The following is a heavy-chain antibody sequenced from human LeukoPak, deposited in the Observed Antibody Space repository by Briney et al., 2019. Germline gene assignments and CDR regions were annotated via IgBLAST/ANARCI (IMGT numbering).Heavy chain of an antibody. Sequence: GGSLRLSCAASGFTVSSNYMSWVRQAPGKGLEWVSVIYSGGSTYYADSVKGRFTISRDNSKNTLYLQMNSLRAEDTAVHYCARASYYARDYFDYWGQGTLVTVSS. D-gene: IGHD3-22*01. CDR2: IYSGGST. V-gene: IGHV3-53*01. J-gene: IGHJ4*02. CDR3: ARASYYARDYFDY. CDR1: GFTVSSNY.